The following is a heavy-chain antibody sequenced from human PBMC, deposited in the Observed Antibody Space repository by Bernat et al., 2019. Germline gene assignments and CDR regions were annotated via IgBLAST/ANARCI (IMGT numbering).Heavy chain of an antibody. CDR3: ARDRGYCSSTSCLRVYYFDY. CDR2: ISSSSSYI. D-gene: IGHD2-2*01. CDR1: GFTFSSYS. Sequence: EVQLVESGGGLVKPGGSLRLSCAASGFTFSSYSMNWVRQAPGKGLEWVSSISSSSSYIYYADSVKGQFTISRDNAKNSLYLQMNSLRAEDTAVYYCARDRGYCSSTSCLRVYYFDYWGQGTLVTVSS. J-gene: IGHJ4*02. V-gene: IGHV3-21*01.